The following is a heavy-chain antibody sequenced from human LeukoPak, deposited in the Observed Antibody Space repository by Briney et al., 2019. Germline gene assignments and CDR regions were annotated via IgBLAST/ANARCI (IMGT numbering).Heavy chain of an antibody. Sequence: GGSLRLSCAASGFTFSSYSRNWVRQAPGKGLEWVSSISSSSSYIYYADSVKGRFTISRDNAKNSLYLQMNSLRAEDTAVYYCARDVSEGSSSYYYGMDVWGQGTTVTVSS. V-gene: IGHV3-21*01. D-gene: IGHD6-6*01. CDR3: ARDVSEGSSSYYYGMDV. J-gene: IGHJ6*02. CDR2: ISSSSSYI. CDR1: GFTFSSYS.